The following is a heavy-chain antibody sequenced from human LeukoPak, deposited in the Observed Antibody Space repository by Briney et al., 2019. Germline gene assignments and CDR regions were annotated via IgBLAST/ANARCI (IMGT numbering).Heavy chain of an antibody. J-gene: IGHJ4*02. CDR2: IKSKTDGGTT. CDR3: TSRPRMYYDFWSGEF. Sequence: KPSETLSLTCGVSGGSFSGSYWSLIRRPPGKGLEWVGRIKSKTDGGTTDYAAPVKGRFTISRDDSNNTLYLQMNSLKTEDTDVYYCTSRPRMYYDFWSGEFWGQGTLVTVSS. CDR1: GGSFSGSY. D-gene: IGHD3-3*01. V-gene: IGHV3-15*01.